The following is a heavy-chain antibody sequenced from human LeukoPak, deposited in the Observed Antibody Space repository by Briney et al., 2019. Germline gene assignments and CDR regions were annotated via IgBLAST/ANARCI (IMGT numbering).Heavy chain of an antibody. CDR3: ARVDPSVPYFDY. V-gene: IGHV3-21*01. D-gene: IGHD1-1*01. CDR1: GFTFSSYS. Sequence: PGGSLGLSCAASGFTFSSYSMNWVRQAPGKGLEWVSSISSSSSYVYYADSVKGRFTISRDNAKNSLYLQMNSLRAEDTAVYYCARVDPSVPYFDYWGQGTLVTVSS. J-gene: IGHJ4*02. CDR2: ISSSSSYV.